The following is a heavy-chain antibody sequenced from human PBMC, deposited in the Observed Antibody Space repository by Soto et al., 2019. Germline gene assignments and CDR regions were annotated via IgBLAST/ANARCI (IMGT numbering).Heavy chain of an antibody. CDR2: ISYDGRGK. Sequence: GGSLRLSCAVSALTFSRFPLHWVRQPPGGGLEWVTTISYDGRGKFYADSVGGRFTVSKHTSDNTLSLQMDNLRPGDSGMYFCASTSWSHPWFPIDYWGRGTLVTVSS. CDR3: ASTSWSHPWFPIDY. V-gene: IGHV3-30-3*01. D-gene: IGHD3-10*01. CDR1: ALTFSRFP. J-gene: IGHJ4*02.